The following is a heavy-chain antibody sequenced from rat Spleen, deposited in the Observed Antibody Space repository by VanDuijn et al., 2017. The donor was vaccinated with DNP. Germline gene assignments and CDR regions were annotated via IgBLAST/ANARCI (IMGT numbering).Heavy chain of an antibody. D-gene: IGHD4-3*01. V-gene: IGHV5-22*01. J-gene: IGHJ2*01. CDR1: GFTFSAYY. CDR3: VRWNSGHFDY. Sequence: EVQLVESGGGLVQPGRSLKLSCAASGFTFSAYYMAWVRQAPAKGLEWVAYIGSPAYAPYSTDSVKGRFTISRDNAKSTLYLQMNSIRSEDMATYYCVRWNSGHFDYWGQGVMVTVSS. CDR2: IGSPAYAP.